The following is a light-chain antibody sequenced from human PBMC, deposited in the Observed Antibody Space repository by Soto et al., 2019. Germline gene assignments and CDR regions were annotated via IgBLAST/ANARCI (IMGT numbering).Light chain of an antibody. CDR1: QEINKY. CDR3: QHDDNVPLT. CDR2: DVS. J-gene: IGKJ4*01. V-gene: IGKV1-33*01. Sequence: DIQMTQSPSSLSASVGDSVTITCQASQEINKYLNWYQQKAGKAPKLLIYDVSNLEKGVPSRFSGSRSGTDFTLTISSLQPEDLATYYCQHDDNVPLTFGGGTKVEIK.